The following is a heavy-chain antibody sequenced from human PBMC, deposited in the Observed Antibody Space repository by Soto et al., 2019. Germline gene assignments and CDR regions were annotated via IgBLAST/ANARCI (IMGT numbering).Heavy chain of an antibody. CDR1: GGTFSSYA. D-gene: IGHD3-16*01. J-gene: IGHJ4*02. Sequence: SVKASCKASGGTFSSYAISWVRQAPGQGLEWMGGIIPIFGTANYAQKFQGRVTITADESTSTAYMELSRLRSEDTAVYYCATLPPRGEMAKHPLDCWRQGTLGTVSS. CDR3: ATLPPRGEMAKHPLDC. CDR2: IIPIFGTA. V-gene: IGHV1-69*13.